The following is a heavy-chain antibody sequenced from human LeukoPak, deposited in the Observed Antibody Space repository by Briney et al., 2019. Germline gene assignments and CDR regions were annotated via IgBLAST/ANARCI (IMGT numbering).Heavy chain of an antibody. J-gene: IGHJ5*02. CDR1: GGSISSSSYY. CDR2: IYYSGST. V-gene: IGHV4-39*07. Sequence: SETLSLTCTVSGGSISSSSYYWGWIRQPPGKGLEWIGSIYYSGSTYYNPSLKSRVTISVDTSKNQFSLKLSSVTAADTAVYYCARAVGSIAVAGKNWFDPWGQGTMVTVSS. D-gene: IGHD6-19*01. CDR3: ARAVGSIAVAGKNWFDP.